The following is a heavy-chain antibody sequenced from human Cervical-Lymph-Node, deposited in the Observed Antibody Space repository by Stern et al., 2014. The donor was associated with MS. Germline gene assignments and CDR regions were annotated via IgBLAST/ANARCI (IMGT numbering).Heavy chain of an antibody. V-gene: IGHV3-30-3*02. CDR2: ISYDGSNQ. D-gene: IGHD6-19*01. Sequence: VQLVESGGGVVQPGRSLRLSCAASGFTFGSHAMHWVRQAPGKGLDWVAVISYDGSNQHYADSVKGRCTISRDNSNNTLYLQMNSLRAEDTAVYYCAKPAVARYFDYWGQGTQVTVSS. CDR3: AKPAVARYFDY. J-gene: IGHJ4*02. CDR1: GFTFGSHA.